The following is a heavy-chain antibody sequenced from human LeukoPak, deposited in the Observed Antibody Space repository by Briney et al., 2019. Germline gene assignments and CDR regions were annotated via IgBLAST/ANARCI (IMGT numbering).Heavy chain of an antibody. V-gene: IGHV3-21*01. Sequence: GRSLRLSCAASGFTFSSYAMHWVRQAPGKGLEWVSSISSSSSYIYYADSVKGRFTISRDNAKNSLYLQMNSLRAEDTAVYYCARDGSYDGYSLDYWGQGTLVTVSS. CDR3: ARDGSYDGYSLDY. J-gene: IGHJ4*02. D-gene: IGHD5-18*01. CDR1: GFTFSSYA. CDR2: ISSSSSYI.